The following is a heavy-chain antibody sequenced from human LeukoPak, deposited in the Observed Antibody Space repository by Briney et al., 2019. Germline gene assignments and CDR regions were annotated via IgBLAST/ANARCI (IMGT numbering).Heavy chain of an antibody. V-gene: IGHV3-23*01. J-gene: IGHJ4*02. CDR3: AKNQYYDFWSGYGGGYFDY. Sequence: PGGSLRLSCAASRFTFSSYAMSWVRQAPGKGLEWVSAISGSGDSTYYADSVKGRFTISRDNSKNTLYPQMNSLRAEDTAVYYCAKNQYYDFWSGYGGGYFDYWGQGTLVTVSS. D-gene: IGHD3-3*01. CDR1: RFTFSSYA. CDR2: ISGSGDST.